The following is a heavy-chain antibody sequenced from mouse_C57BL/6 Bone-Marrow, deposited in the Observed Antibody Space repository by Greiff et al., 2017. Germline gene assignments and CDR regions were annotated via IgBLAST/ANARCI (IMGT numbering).Heavy chain of an antibody. V-gene: IGHV1-69*01. Sequence: VQLQQPGAELVMPGASVKLSCKASGYTFTSYWMHWVKQRPGQGLEWIGEIDPSDSYTNYNQKFKGKSTLPVDKSSSTAYMQRSSLTSEDSAVYYCALYYYGSSYGYAMDYWGQGTSVTVSS. CDR2: IDPSDSYT. CDR1: GYTFTSYW. D-gene: IGHD1-1*01. CDR3: ALYYYGSSYGYAMDY. J-gene: IGHJ4*01.